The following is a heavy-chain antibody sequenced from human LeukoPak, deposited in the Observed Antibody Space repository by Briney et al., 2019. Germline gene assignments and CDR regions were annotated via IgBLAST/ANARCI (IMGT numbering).Heavy chain of an antibody. Sequence: QPGGSLRLSCAASGFTFSSYEMNWVRQAPGKGLEWISYISSSGSTIYYADSVKGRFAISRDNSKNTLYLQMNSLRAEDTAVYYCARGTGGRVATISYYYYGLDVWGQGTLVTVSS. CDR3: ARGTGGRVATISYYYYGLDV. J-gene: IGHJ6*02. V-gene: IGHV3-48*03. CDR1: GFTFSSYE. D-gene: IGHD5-12*01. CDR2: ISSSGSTI.